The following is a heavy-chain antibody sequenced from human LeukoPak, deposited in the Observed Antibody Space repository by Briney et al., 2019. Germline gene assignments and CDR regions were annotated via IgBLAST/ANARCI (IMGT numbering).Heavy chain of an antibody. D-gene: IGHD2-15*01. CDR3: ARYCSGGSCTYYYYGMDV. J-gene: IGHJ6*04. V-gene: IGHV3-7*03. CDR1: GFTFSSYW. CDR2: IKQDGSEK. Sequence: GGSLRLSCAASGFTFSSYWMSWVHQAPGKGLEWEANIKQDGSEKYYVDSVKGRFTISRDNAKNSLYLQMNSLRAEDTAVYYCARYCSGGSCTYYYYGMDVWGKGTTVTVSS.